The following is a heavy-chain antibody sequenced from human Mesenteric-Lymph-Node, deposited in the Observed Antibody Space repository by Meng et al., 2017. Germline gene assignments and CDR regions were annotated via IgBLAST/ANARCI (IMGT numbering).Heavy chain of an antibody. J-gene: IGHJ4*02. CDR3: AREGDSPADY. V-gene: IGHV1-2*06. CDR1: GYTFTSYD. D-gene: IGHD3-16*01. CDR2: INPNSGGT. Sequence: QVQHVQSGAEVKKPGASVKVSCKASGYTFTSYDINWVRQATGQGLEWMGRINPNSGGTNYAQKFQGRVTMTRDTSISTAYMELSRLRSDDTAVYYCAREGDSPADYWGQGTLVTVSS.